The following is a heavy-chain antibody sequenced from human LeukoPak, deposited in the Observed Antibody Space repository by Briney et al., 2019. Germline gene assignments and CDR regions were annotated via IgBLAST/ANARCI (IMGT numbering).Heavy chain of an antibody. CDR3: ARLGFGYISNSYYYYMDV. CDR1: GGSISPYY. CDR2: IHSSGST. J-gene: IGHJ6*03. V-gene: IGHV4-59*08. D-gene: IGHD5-24*01. Sequence: PSETLSLTCTVSGGSISPYYWTWIRQAPGKGLEYIAYIHSSGSTNYIPSLKSRATISVDTSKNHFSLEMRSVTAADTAVYYCARLGFGYISNSYYYYMDVWGKGTTVTVSS.